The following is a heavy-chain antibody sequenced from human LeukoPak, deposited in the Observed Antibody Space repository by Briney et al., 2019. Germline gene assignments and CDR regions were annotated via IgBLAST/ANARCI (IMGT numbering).Heavy chain of an antibody. Sequence: GGSLRLSCAASGFTFSNFWMHWVRQAPGKGLVWVALIYGDGSFTRYADSVKGRFTISRDNAKNTVYLQMNSLRVEDTAVYYCARWYNYFDYWGQGTLVTVSS. D-gene: IGHD1-14*01. J-gene: IGHJ4*02. V-gene: IGHV3-74*01. CDR1: GFTFSNFW. CDR3: ARWYNYFDY. CDR2: IYGDGSFT.